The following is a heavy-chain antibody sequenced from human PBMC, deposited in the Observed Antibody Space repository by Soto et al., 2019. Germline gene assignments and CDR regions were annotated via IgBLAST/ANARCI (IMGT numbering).Heavy chain of an antibody. CDR2: ISGSGGST. J-gene: IGHJ4*02. V-gene: IGHV3-23*01. CDR1: GFTFSSYA. CDR3: AKYSSAAGQIRFDY. Sequence: GGPLRLSCAASGFTFSSYAMSWVRQAPGKGLEWVSAISGSGGSTYYADSVKGRFTISRDNSKNTLYLQMNSLRAEDTAVYYCAKYSSAAGQIRFDYWGQGTLVTVSS. D-gene: IGHD6-13*01.